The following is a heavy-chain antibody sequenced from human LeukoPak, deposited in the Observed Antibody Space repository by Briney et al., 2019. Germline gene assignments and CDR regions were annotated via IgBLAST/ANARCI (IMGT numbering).Heavy chain of an antibody. J-gene: IGHJ5*02. CDR3: ASWGHPGSNWFDP. V-gene: IGHV1-2*02. D-gene: IGHD3-16*01. CDR2: INPNSGGT. CDR1: GYTFTGYY. Sequence: ASVKVSRKASGYTFTGYYMHWVRQAPGQGLEWMGWINPNSGGTNYAQKFQGSVTMTRDTSISTAYMELSRLRSDDTAVYYCASWGHPGSNWFDPWGQGTLVTVSS.